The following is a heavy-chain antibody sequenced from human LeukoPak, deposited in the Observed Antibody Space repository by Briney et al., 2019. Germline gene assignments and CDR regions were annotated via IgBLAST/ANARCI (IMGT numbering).Heavy chain of an antibody. Sequence: ASVKVSCKVSGYTLTELSMHWVRQAPGKGLEWMGGFDPEDGKTIYAQKFQGRVTMTEDTSTDTAYMELSSLRSEDTAVYYCATAGSGWGVYYYYGMDVWGQGTTVTVSS. D-gene: IGHD1-26*01. CDR2: FDPEDGKT. CDR1: GYTLTELS. CDR3: ATAGSGWGVYYYYGMDV. V-gene: IGHV1-24*01. J-gene: IGHJ6*02.